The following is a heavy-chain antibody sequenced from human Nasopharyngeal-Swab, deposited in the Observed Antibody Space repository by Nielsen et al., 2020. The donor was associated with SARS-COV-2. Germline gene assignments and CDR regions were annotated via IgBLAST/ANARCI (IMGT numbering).Heavy chain of an antibody. CDR2: ISYDGSNK. Sequence: GGSLRLSCAASGFTFSSYAMHWVRQAPGKGLEWMTLISYDGSNKYYADSVKGRFTISRDNSQNTLYLQMNSLRSDDTAVYYCARAGLVVVPAAMGYWGQGTLVTVSS. V-gene: IGHV3-30*04. CDR3: ARAGLVVVPAAMGY. J-gene: IGHJ4*02. D-gene: IGHD2-2*01. CDR1: GFTFSSYA.